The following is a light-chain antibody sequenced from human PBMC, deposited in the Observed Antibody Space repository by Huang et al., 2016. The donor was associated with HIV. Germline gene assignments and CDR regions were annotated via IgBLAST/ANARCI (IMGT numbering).Light chain of an antibody. J-gene: IGKJ2*01. Sequence: EIVLTQSPDTLSLSPGERATLSCRASQSVSKYLAWYQQKPGQSPRLLIYGASNRAAGIPARFSGSGSGTDFTLSISSLGPEDFAVYYCQQRDNWPPMYTFGQGTKLEIK. CDR2: GAS. CDR3: QQRDNWPPMYT. CDR1: QSVSKY. V-gene: IGKV3-11*01.